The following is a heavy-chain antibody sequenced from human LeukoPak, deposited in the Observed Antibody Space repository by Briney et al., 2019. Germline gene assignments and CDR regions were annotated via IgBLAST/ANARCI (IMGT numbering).Heavy chain of an antibody. J-gene: IGHJ6*02. D-gene: IGHD3-3*01. CDR2: ISYDGNKK. V-gene: IGHV3-30*04. CDR3: ARGAITIFGVVYYYGLDV. Sequence: PGGSLRLSWAASEFTFSSYTIHWVRQAPGKGLEWVAVISYDGNKKYYADSVKGRFTISRDNSKNTLYLQMNSLRAEDTAVYYCARGAITIFGVVYYYGLDVWGQGTTVTVSS. CDR1: EFTFSSYT.